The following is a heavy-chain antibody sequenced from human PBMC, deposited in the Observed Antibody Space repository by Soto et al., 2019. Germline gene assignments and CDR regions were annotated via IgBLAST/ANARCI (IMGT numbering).Heavy chain of an antibody. V-gene: IGHV4-4*02. CDR3: ARSQTESYGDDAPDGND. D-gene: IGHD1-1*01. J-gene: IGHJ4*02. Sequence: SETISLRCAVSCGSSSSSNWWSWVRQPPGQWLEGIGEISNSGSPKYNPCLKCRVTISVDKSKNQFSLKLSSVTAADTAVYYCARSQTESYGDDAPDGNDGGQGTLVTVSS. CDR1: CGSSSSSNW. CDR2: ISNSGSP.